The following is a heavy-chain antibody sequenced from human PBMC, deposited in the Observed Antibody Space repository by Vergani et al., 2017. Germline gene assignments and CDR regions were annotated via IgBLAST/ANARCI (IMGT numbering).Heavy chain of an antibody. J-gene: IGHJ5*02. CDR1: GYTFVNHP. CDR3: ARGRPYGGWFDP. D-gene: IGHD4-17*01. CDR2: ISPNTGAT. Sequence: QAQLGQSDSEVKKPGDSVTLSCKTSGYTFVNHPITWVRQAPGQGLEWMGWISPNTGATNFAQKFQGRVTMTRDTSANTVYVEVTRLTSDDTAIYYWARGRPYGGWFDPWGQGSLVTVSS. V-gene: IGHV1-2*02.